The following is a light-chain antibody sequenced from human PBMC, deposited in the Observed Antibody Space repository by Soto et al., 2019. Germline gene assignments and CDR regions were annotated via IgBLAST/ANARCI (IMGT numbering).Light chain of an antibody. CDR3: QSYDSSLSGSKV. J-gene: IGLJ2*01. CDR2: GNS. CDR1: SSNIGAGYD. Sequence: QSVLTQPPSVSGAPGQRVTISCTGSSSNIGAGYDVHWYQQLPGTAPKLLIYGNSNRPSGVPDRCSGAKSGTSASLAITGLQAADEADYYCQSYDSSLSGSKVFGGGTKLTVL. V-gene: IGLV1-40*01.